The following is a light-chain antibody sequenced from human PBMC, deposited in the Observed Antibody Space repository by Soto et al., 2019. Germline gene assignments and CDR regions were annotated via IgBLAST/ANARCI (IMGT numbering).Light chain of an antibody. CDR3: QQTYATPIT. CDR1: HPISNY. Sequence: DIPMTQSPSSLSASVGDRVTITCRASHPISNYLNWYQHRPGKAPKLLIYGASTLQSGVPSRFSGSESGTDFTLTITSLQPEDCATYYCQQTYATPITFGQETRLEIK. CDR2: GAS. V-gene: IGKV1-39*01. J-gene: IGKJ5*01.